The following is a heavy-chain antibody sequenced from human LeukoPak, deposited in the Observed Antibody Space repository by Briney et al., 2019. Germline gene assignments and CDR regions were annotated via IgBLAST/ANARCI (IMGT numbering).Heavy chain of an antibody. J-gene: IGHJ4*02. Sequence: SETLSLTCAVYGGSFSGYYWSWIRQPPGKGLEWIGEINHSGSTNYNPSLKSRVTISVDTSKNQFSLKLTSVTAADTAVYYCAREGVAGGSYFNYWGQGTLVTVSS. CDR2: INHSGST. CDR1: GGSFSGYY. CDR3: AREGVAGGSYFNY. D-gene: IGHD1-26*01. V-gene: IGHV4-34*01.